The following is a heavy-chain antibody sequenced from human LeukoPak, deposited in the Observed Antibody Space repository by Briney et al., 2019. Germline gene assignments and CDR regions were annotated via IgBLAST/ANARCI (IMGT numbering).Heavy chain of an antibody. Sequence: GGSLRLSCAASGFTFSTYDMSWVRQAPGKGLEWVSVIYSGGSTYYADSVKGRFTISRDNSKNTLYLQMNSLRAEDTAVYYCARAATTVMAVGYMDVWGKGTTVTVSS. J-gene: IGHJ6*03. CDR3: ARAATTVMAVGYMDV. D-gene: IGHD4-11*01. CDR2: IYSGGST. CDR1: GFTFSTYD. V-gene: IGHV3-66*02.